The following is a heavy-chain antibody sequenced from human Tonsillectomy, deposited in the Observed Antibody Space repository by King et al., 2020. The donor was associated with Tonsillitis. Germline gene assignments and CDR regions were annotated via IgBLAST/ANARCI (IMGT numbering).Heavy chain of an antibody. CDR3: ARDNTEAVAGPLDY. CDR1: GGSISSYC. Sequence: PLQESGPGLVKPSETLSLTCTVSGGSISSYCWTWIRQPAGKGLEWIGRFYPSGSTNYNPSLRSRATMSVDTSKKQVSLILSPVTAADSAVYYCARDNTEAVAGPLDYWGQGTLVTVSS. V-gene: IGHV4-4*07. J-gene: IGHJ4*02. CDR2: FYPSGST. D-gene: IGHD6-19*01.